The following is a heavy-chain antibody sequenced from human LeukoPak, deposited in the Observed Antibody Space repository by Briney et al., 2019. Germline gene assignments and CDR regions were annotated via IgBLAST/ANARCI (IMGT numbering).Heavy chain of an antibody. CDR1: GYTFTSYD. D-gene: IGHD2-2*01. V-gene: IGHV1-8*03. J-gene: IGHJ5*02. Sequence: ASVKVSCKASGYTFTSYDINWVRQATGQGLEWVGWINPNSGNTGYAQKFQGRVTITGNTSISTAYMELSSLRSEDTAVYYCARVTVVVPPTQIWFDPWGQGTLVTVSS. CDR3: ARVTVVVPPTQIWFDP. CDR2: INPNSGNT.